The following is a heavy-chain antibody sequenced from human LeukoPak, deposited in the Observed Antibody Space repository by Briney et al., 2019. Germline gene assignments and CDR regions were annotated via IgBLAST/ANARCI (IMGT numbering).Heavy chain of an antibody. CDR2: IKQDGSER. CDR1: GFTFSSYW. Sequence: GGSLRLSCAASGFTFSSYWMSWVRQAPGKGLEWVANIKQDGSERYYVDSVKGRFTISRGNAKNSLYLQMNSLRAEDTAVYYCARGVYGGNGGFYFDYWGQGTLVTVSS. J-gene: IGHJ4*02. D-gene: IGHD4-23*01. V-gene: IGHV3-7*01. CDR3: ARGVYGGNGGFYFDY.